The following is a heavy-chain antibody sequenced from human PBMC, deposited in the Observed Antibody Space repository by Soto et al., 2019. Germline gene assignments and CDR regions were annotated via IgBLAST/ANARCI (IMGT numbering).Heavy chain of an antibody. CDR1: GYSFSNFW. J-gene: IGHJ4*02. CDR3: ASSVLVTSTMNYFDL. D-gene: IGHD2-8*02. V-gene: IGHV5-51*01. Sequence: GESLKISCQASGYSFSNFWIAWVRQMPGEGLEWLGIIYPDDSDTRYSPSFLGQVTISADKSIKTTYLQWSSLKASDTAVYFCASSVLVTSTMNYFDLWGQGTLVTVSS. CDR2: IYPDDSDT.